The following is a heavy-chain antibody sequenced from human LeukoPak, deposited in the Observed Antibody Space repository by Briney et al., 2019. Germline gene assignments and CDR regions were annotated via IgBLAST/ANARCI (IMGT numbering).Heavy chain of an antibody. D-gene: IGHD3-10*01. CDR1: GYTFTGYY. V-gene: IGHV1-2*02. CDR2: INPNSGGT. J-gene: IGHJ2*01. Sequence: ASVKVSCKASGYTFTGYYMHWVRQAPGQGLEWMGWINPNSGGTNYAQKFQGRVTMTRDTSISTAYMELSRLRSDDTAVYYCARSSYYGSGRYWYFHLWGRGTLVTVSS. CDR3: ARSSYYGSGRYWYFHL.